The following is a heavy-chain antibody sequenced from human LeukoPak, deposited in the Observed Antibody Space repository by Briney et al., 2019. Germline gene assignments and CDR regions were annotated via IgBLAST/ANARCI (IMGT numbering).Heavy chain of an antibody. J-gene: IGHJ4*02. CDR1: GGSISSSSYY. V-gene: IGHV4-39*07. Sequence: SETLSLTCTVSGGSISSSSYYWGWIRQPPGKGLEWIGSIYYSGSTYYNPSLKSRVTISVDTSKNQFSLKLSSVTAADTAVYYCAREIAVAGTPFDYWGQGTLVTVSS. CDR3: AREIAVAGTPFDY. D-gene: IGHD6-19*01. CDR2: IYYSGST.